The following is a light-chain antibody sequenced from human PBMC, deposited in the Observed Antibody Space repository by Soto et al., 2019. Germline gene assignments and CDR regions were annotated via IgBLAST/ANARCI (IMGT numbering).Light chain of an antibody. Sequence: QSVLTQPPSVSAAPGQTVTISCSGSSSNTGNNYVSWYQQLPGTAPKLLINENDKRPSGIPDRFSGSKAGTSATLGITGPQTGDEADYYCATWVSGLSAGLFGTGIKLTVL. J-gene: IGLJ1*01. CDR1: SSNTGNNY. CDR3: ATWVSGLSAGL. V-gene: IGLV1-51*02. CDR2: END.